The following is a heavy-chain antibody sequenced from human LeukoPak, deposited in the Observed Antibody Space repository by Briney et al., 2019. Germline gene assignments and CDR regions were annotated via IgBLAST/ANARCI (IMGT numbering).Heavy chain of an antibody. V-gene: IGHV3-15*05. CDR1: GFSFSRAW. Sequence: GGSLRLSCAASGFSFSRAWMSWVRQAPGKGLEWVGRIKSKSDGGTTDYAAPVKGRFTISRDDSKNTLFLQVNSLKIEDTAVYYCTTVTLRPVGLWGQGTLVIVSS. D-gene: IGHD3-10*01. J-gene: IGHJ4*02. CDR2: IKSKSDGGTT. CDR3: TTVTLRPVGL.